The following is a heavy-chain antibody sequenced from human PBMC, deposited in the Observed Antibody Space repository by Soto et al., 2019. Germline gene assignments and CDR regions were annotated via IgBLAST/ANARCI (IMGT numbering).Heavy chain of an antibody. J-gene: IGHJ4*02. Sequence: QVKLVESRGGVVQPGRSLRLSCAASGFTFSSYTMHWVRQAPGKGLEWVAVISYDGSDKYYADSVKGRFTISRDNSKNTLYLQMNSLRAEDTAVYYCARNWGYSYGYPPGYWGQGTLVTVSS. CDR1: GFTFSSYT. V-gene: IGHV3-30-3*01. D-gene: IGHD5-18*01. CDR3: ARNWGYSYGYPPGY. CDR2: ISYDGSDK.